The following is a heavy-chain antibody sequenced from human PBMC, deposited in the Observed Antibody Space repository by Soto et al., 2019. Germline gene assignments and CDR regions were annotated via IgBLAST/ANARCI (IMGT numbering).Heavy chain of an antibody. J-gene: IGHJ4*02. CDR2: INNSGST. Sequence: QVQLQQWGAGLLKPSETLSLTCAVHGGSFRGYYWTWIRQPPGKGLEWIGEINNSGSTNDNPSLKSRVTISRDTSKNQFSLSLSSVTAADTAIYYCARGGYTSGWFRFWGQGILVTVSS. D-gene: IGHD6-19*01. CDR3: ARGGYTSGWFRF. V-gene: IGHV4-34*01. CDR1: GGSFRGYY.